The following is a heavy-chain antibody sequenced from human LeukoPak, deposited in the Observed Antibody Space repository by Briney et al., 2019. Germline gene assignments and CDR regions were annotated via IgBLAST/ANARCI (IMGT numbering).Heavy chain of an antibody. CDR2: IIPIFGTA. Sequence: SVKVSCKASGYTFTGYYMHWVRQAPGQGLEWMGGIIPIFGTANYAQKFQGRVTITADKSTSTAYMELSSLRSEDTAVYYCARLPVGYSSSWYYFDYWGQGTLVTVSS. D-gene: IGHD6-13*01. V-gene: IGHV1-69*06. J-gene: IGHJ4*02. CDR3: ARLPVGYSSSWYYFDY. CDR1: GYTFTGYY.